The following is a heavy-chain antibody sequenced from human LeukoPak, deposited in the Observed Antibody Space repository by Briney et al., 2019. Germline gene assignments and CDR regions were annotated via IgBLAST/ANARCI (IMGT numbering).Heavy chain of an antibody. CDR2: ISGIGDST. Sequence: GGSLRLSCAASGFTFSSYWMSWVRQAPGKGLEWVSVISGIGDSTYYADSVKGRFTISRDNSKNTLYLQMNSLRAEDTAVYYCAKDRRDGYNYDFLDYWGQGTLVTVSS. D-gene: IGHD5-24*01. V-gene: IGHV3-23*01. CDR1: GFTFSSYW. CDR3: AKDRRDGYNYDFLDY. J-gene: IGHJ4*02.